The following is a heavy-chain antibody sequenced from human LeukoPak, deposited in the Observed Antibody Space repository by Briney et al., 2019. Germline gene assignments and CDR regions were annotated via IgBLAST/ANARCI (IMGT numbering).Heavy chain of an antibody. CDR2: INHSGST. Sequence: PSETLSLTCAVYGGSFSGYYWSWIRQPPGKGLEGIGEINHSGSTNYNPSLKSRVTISVDTSKNQFALKLSSVAAADTAVYYCAVSSGWYYYYYMDVWGKGTTVTISS. CDR3: AVSSGWYYYYYMDV. CDR1: GGSFSGYY. J-gene: IGHJ6*03. V-gene: IGHV4-34*01. D-gene: IGHD6-19*01.